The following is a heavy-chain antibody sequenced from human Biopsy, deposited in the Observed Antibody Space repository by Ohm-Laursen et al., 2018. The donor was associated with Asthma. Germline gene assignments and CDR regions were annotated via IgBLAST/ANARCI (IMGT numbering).Heavy chain of an antibody. V-gene: IGHV3-53*01. CDR2: IYSGGTS. D-gene: IGHD3-22*01. CDR1: GFAVSRDH. Sequence: SLRLSCAASGFAVSRDHMFWVRQAPGKGLERVSVIYSGGTSHTADSVRGRFTISRDYSKNTLYLQMHSLRAEDTAVYYCARGDSSNWSHYYFDYWGQGTLVTASS. CDR3: ARGDSSNWSHYYFDY. J-gene: IGHJ4*02.